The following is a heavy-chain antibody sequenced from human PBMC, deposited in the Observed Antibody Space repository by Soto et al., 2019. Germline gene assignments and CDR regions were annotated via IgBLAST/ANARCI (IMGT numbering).Heavy chain of an antibody. CDR2: ISYDGSKK. Sequence: QVQLVESGGGVVQPGRSLRLSCAASGFTFSDYGMHWVRQAPGKGLDWVAVISYDGSKKYYADSVKGRFTISRDNSKNTLYLQMNSLRVEDTAVYYFAKDEGKSGFVPWGQGTLVTVSS. V-gene: IGHV3-30*18. CDR1: GFTFSDYG. CDR3: AKDEGKSGFVP. J-gene: IGHJ5*02.